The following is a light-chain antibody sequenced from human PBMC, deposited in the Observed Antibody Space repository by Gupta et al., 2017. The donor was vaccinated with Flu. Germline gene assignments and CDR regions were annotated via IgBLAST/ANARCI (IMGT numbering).Light chain of an antibody. V-gene: IGKV3-20*01. J-gene: IGKJ5*01. CDR1: QSVTSSY. Sequence: TLSLSPGERATLSCRASQSVTSSYLAWYQQTHGQAPRLLIYDTSSRATGIPDRFSGSGSGADFTLTISRLEPEDFAVYYCQQYSSSPEITFGQGTRLEIK. CDR2: DTS. CDR3: QQYSSSPEIT.